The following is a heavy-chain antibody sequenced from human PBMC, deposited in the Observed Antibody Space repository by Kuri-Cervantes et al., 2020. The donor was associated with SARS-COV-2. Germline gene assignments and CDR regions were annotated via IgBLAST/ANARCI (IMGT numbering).Heavy chain of an antibody. CDR1: GGTFSRNV. J-gene: IGHJ6*03. Sequence: SVKVSCKTSGGTFSRNVISWVRQAPGQGLEWMGGIVPVIGTANYAQKFEDRVTITADESTSTAYMELSSLRSEDTAVYYCASNMPVLEWLFQNPYYYYYYMDVWGKGTTVTVSS. V-gene: IGHV1-69*13. CDR3: ASNMPVLEWLFQNPYYYYYYMDV. D-gene: IGHD3-3*01. CDR2: IVPVIGTA.